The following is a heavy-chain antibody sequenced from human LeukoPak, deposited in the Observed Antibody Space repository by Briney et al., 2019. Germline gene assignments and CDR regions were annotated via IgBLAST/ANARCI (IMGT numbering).Heavy chain of an antibody. CDR3: ARTYYGSGSYYGYLFDY. V-gene: IGHV4-59*01. CDR2: IYYSGST. D-gene: IGHD3-10*01. J-gene: IGHJ4*02. Sequence: PSETLSLTCTVSGGSTSSYYWSWIRQPPGKGLEWIGYIYYSGSTNYNPSLKSRVTISVDTSKNQFSLKLSSVTAADTAVYYCARTYYGSGSYYGYLFDYWGQGTLVTVSS. CDR1: GGSTSSYY.